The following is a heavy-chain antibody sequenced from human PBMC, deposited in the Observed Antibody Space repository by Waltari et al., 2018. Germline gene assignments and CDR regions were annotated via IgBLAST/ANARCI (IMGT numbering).Heavy chain of an antibody. CDR1: GDEFSTYW. J-gene: IGHJ3*02. CDR3: ARREHDYDYVGGSYRRVIDTFDI. V-gene: IGHV5-51*03. Sequence: EVRLVPSGAEVKKPGESLKVSCKGSGDEFSTYWIGWVSQMPGKGLEWMGIVYVGDSETRYSPSFRGQVTMSADKSITTAYLRWSSLKASDTAMYYCARREHDYDYVGGSYRRVIDTFDIWGQGTRVTVSS. D-gene: IGHD3-16*02. CDR2: VYVGDSET.